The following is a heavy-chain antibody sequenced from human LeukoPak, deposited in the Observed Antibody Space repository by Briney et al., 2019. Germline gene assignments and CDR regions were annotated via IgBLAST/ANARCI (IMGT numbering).Heavy chain of an antibody. CDR2: INAGNGNT. CDR1: GYTFTSYA. V-gene: IGHV1-3*01. CDR3: ARYSSGSVAFLGY. J-gene: IGHJ4*02. Sequence: ASVKVSCKASGYTFTSYAMHWVRQAPGQRLEWMGWINAGNGNTKYSQKFQGRVTITRDTSASTAYMELSSLRSEDTAVYYCARYSSGSVAFLGYWGQGTLVTVSS. D-gene: IGHD6-19*01.